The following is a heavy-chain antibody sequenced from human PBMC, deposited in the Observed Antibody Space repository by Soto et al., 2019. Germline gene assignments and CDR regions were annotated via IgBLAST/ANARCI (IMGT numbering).Heavy chain of an antibody. CDR1: GYTFTAYG. V-gene: IGHV1-18*01. CDR2: VSPYNGNT. Sequence: VQLVQSGAEVKKPGASVTVSCKAFGYTFTAYGLSWVRQAPGQGLEWRGWVSPYNGNTYYAPRLQGRVTMTTDTSTTTAYMSLRSLRSDDTAIYYCVRGGILEASRPYYYYGLDVWGQGTPVTVSS. D-gene: IGHD1-1*01. J-gene: IGHJ6*02. CDR3: VRGGILEASRPYYYYGLDV.